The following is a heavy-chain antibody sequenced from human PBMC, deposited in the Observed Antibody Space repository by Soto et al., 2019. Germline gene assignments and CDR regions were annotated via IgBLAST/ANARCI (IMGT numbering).Heavy chain of an antibody. D-gene: IGHD4-17*01. J-gene: IGHJ4*02. CDR3: ARRYGATLDE. V-gene: IGHV4-59*08. CDR2: IYYSWST. CDR1: GGSISSYY. Sequence: QVQLQESGPGLVKPSETLSLTCTVSGGSISSYYWSWIRQPPGKGLEWIGYIYYSWSTNYIPSLKSRLTISVEPSKNRCSLKLTSVTAPDKAVYASARRYGATLDEWGQGTLVTVP.